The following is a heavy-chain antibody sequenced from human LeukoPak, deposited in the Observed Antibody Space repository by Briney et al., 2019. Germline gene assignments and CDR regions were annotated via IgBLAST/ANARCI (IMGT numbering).Heavy chain of an antibody. J-gene: IGHJ3*02. Sequence: SQTLSLTCTVSGGSISSGSYYWSWIRQPAGKGLEWIGRIYTSGSTNYNPSLKSRVTISVDTSKNQFSLKLSSVTAADTAVYYCARQGSSSWYKAFDIWGQGTMLTVSS. CDR3: ARQGSSSWYKAFDI. D-gene: IGHD6-13*01. CDR2: IYTSGST. V-gene: IGHV4-61*02. CDR1: GGSISSGSYY.